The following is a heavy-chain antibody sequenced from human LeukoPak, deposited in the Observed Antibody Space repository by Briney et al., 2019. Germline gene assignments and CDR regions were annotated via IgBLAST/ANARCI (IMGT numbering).Heavy chain of an antibody. D-gene: IGHD3-3*01. J-gene: IGHJ5*02. CDR1: GFTFSSYA. CDR2: ISGSGGST. V-gene: IGHV3-23*01. Sequence: PGGSLRLPCAASGFTFSSYAMSWVRQAPGKGLEWVSAISGSGGSTYYADSVKGRFTISRDNSKNTLYLQMNSLRAEDTAVYYCAKSYYDFWSGYSDNWFDPWGQGTLVTVSS. CDR3: AKSYYDFWSGYSDNWFDP.